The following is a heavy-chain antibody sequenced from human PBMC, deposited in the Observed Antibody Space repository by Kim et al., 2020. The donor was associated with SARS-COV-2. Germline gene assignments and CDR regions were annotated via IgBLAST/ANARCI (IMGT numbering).Heavy chain of an antibody. D-gene: IGHD2-15*01. CDR2: IYSGGST. J-gene: IGHJ4*02. CDR3: ARDRGCSGGSCYSVTPAFDY. Sequence: GGSLRLSCAASGFTVSSNYMSWVRQAPGKGLEWVSVIYSGGSTYYADSVKGRFTISRDNSKNTLYLQMNSLRAEDTAVYYCARDRGCSGGSCYSVTPAFDYWGQGTLVTVSS. CDR1: GFTVSSNY. V-gene: IGHV3-66*01.